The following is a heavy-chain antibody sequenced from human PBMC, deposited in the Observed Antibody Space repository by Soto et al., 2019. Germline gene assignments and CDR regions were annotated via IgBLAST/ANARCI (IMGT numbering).Heavy chain of an antibody. CDR1: ADTFTSYA. V-gene: IGHV1-69*01. CDR2: IIPIFGTA. Sequence: KVSCKAPADTFTSYAISWVRQAPGQGLEWMGGIIPIFGTANYAQKFQGRVTITADESTSTAYMELSSLRSEDTAVYYCARGMDIVVVPAAMAHYYYYGMDVWGQGTTVTVSS. J-gene: IGHJ6*02. CDR3: ARGMDIVVVPAAMAHYYYYGMDV. D-gene: IGHD2-2*03.